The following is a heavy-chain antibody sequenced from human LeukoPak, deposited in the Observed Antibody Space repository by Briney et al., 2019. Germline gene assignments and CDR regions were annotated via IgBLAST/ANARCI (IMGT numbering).Heavy chain of an antibody. CDR3: ARERAALVGAFDI. D-gene: IGHD1-26*01. CDR2: ISSSSSYT. Sequence: GGSLRLSCAASGFTFSDYYMSWIRQAPGKGLEWVSCISSSSSYTNYADSVKGRFTISRDNAKNSLYLQMNSLRAEDTAVYYCARERAALVGAFDIWGQGTMVTVSS. J-gene: IGHJ3*02. V-gene: IGHV3-11*05. CDR1: GFTFSDYY.